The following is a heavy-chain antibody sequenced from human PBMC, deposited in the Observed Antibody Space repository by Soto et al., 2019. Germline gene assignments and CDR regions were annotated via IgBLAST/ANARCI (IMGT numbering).Heavy chain of an antibody. D-gene: IGHD3-10*01. V-gene: IGHV3-23*01. CDR3: MRPAPRGRHYFYFGMDV. CDR1: GFTFSSYA. J-gene: IGHJ6*02. Sequence: EVQLLESGGGLVQPGGSLRLSCAASGFTFSSYAMSWVRQAPRKGLEWVSGISSSGGSTYYADSVKGRFTISRDNSKNTLFLRMNRPRVEDTAVYYCMRPAPRGRHYFYFGMDVWGQGTTVTVSS. CDR2: ISSSGGST.